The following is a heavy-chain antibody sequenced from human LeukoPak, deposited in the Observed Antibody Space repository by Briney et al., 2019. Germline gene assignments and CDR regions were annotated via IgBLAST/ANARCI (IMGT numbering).Heavy chain of an antibody. J-gene: IGHJ4*02. CDR2: IYYSGST. CDR3: ARAAEKLLAAAGTGG. Sequence: SETLSLTCTVPGGSISSSSYYWGWIRQPPGKGLEWIGSIYYSGSTYYNPSLKSRVTISVDTSKNQFSLKLSSVTAADTAVYYCARAAEKLLAAAGTGGWGQGTLVTVSS. V-gene: IGHV4-39*01. D-gene: IGHD6-13*01. CDR1: GGSISSSSYY.